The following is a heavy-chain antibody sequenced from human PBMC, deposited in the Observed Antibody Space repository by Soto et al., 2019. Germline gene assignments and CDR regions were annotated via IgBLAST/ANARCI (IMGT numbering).Heavy chain of an antibody. V-gene: IGHV3-30-3*01. Sequence: GGSLRLSCAASGFTFSNYAMHWARQAPGKGLEWVAVISYDGGDKYFADSVKGRFTISRDNSKNTLYLQMNSLRAEDTAVFYCARVASAYNSGWYFDYWGQGTLVTVSS. D-gene: IGHD6-19*01. J-gene: IGHJ4*02. CDR1: GFTFSNYA. CDR3: ARVASAYNSGWYFDY. CDR2: ISYDGGDK.